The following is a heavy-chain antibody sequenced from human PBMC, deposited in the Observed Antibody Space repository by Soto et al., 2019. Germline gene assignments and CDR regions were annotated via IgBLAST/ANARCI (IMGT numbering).Heavy chain of an antibody. D-gene: IGHD3-10*01. CDR3: AASYGSGYRAFDY. CDR1: GDTFSFYT. CDR2: INPIVSMS. J-gene: IGHJ4*02. Sequence: ASVKVSCKASGDTFSFYTINWVRQAPGLGLEWVGRINPIVSMSNYAQKFQGRVTMTADKSTSTAYMELRSLRSDDTAMYFCAASYGSGYRAFDYWGQGALVTVPQ. V-gene: IGHV1-69*02.